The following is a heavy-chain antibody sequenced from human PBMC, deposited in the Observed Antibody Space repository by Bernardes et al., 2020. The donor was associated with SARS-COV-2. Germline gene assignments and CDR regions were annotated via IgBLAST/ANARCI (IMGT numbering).Heavy chain of an antibody. D-gene: IGHD5-12*01. V-gene: IGHV3-23*01. Sequence: VGSLRLSCAASGFTFPNYAMTWVRQAPGKGLEWVSSISATGGGTYYADSVQGRFTVSRDSSTNTLYLQMDSLRAEDTAIYYCAKEAYSGYLETYYFYYGMDVWGQGTTVTVSS. J-gene: IGHJ6*02. CDR1: GFTFPNYA. CDR2: ISATGGGT. CDR3: AKEAYSGYLETYYFYYGMDV.